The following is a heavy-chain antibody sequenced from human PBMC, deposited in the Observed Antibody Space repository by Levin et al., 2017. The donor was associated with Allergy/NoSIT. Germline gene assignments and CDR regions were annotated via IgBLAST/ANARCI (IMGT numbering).Heavy chain of an antibody. V-gene: IGHV3-7*01. CDR3: ARDEYPYDGSGWPYFDH. CDR1: EFIFSSYW. J-gene: IGHJ4*02. Sequence: GGSLRLSCAASEFIFSSYWMSWVRQAPGKGLEWVANINQDGSQKYSVDSVKGRFTISRDNAKNSVYLQINSLRAEDTAIYYCARDEYPYDGSGWPYFDHWGQGTQVTVSS. D-gene: IGHD3-22*01. CDR2: INQDGSQK.